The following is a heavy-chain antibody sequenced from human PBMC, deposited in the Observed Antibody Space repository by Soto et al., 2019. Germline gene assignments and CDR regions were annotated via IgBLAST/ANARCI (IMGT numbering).Heavy chain of an antibody. CDR3: AKDMRKVTRRGSFDS. V-gene: IGHV3-9*01. CDR2: ISWNSGYI. D-gene: IGHD2-15*01. J-gene: IGHJ4*02. Sequence: PGGSLRLSCAASGFIFDDYAMHWVRQAPGKGPEWVSGISWNSGYIGYADSVKGRFTISRDNAKNSLYLQMNSLRTEDTALYYCAKDMRKVTRRGSFDSWGQGTLVTVSS. CDR1: GFIFDDYA.